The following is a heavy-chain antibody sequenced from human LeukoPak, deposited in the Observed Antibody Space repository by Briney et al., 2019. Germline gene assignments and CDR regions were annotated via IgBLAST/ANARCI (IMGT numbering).Heavy chain of an antibody. Sequence: SETLSLTCTVSGGSISSYYWIWIRQPPGKGLEWIGYIYYSGSTNYNPSLKSRVTISVDTSKNQFSLKLSSVTAADTAVYYCARHHSYYFDYWGQGTLVTVSS. CDR2: IYYSGST. J-gene: IGHJ4*02. CDR1: GGSISSYY. V-gene: IGHV4-59*08. CDR3: ARHHSYYFDY.